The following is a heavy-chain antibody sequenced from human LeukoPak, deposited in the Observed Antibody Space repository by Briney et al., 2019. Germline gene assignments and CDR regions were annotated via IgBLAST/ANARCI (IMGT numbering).Heavy chain of an antibody. D-gene: IGHD3-10*01. Sequence: GGTLRLSCAASGFTFSSYGMSWVRQAPGKGLEWVSAISGSGGSTYYADSVKGRFTISRDNSKNTLYLQMNSLRAGDTAVYYCIAYGSGSYYNSMPLWGQGTLVTVSS. CDR2: ISGSGGST. V-gene: IGHV3-23*01. CDR3: IAYGSGSYYNSMPL. J-gene: IGHJ4*02. CDR1: GFTFSSYG.